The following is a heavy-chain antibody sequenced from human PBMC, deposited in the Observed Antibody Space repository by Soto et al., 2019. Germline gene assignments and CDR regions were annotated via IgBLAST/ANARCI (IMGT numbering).Heavy chain of an antibody. CDR2: ISYDGSNK. Sequence: QVQLVESGGGVVQTGRSLRLSCAASGFTFSSYAMHWVRQAPGKGLEWVAVISYDGSNKYYADSVKGRFTISRDNSKNTLYLQMNSLRAEDTAVYYCASRIAAAGSGDWFDPWGQGTLVTVSS. V-gene: IGHV3-30-3*01. CDR1: GFTFSSYA. J-gene: IGHJ5*02. D-gene: IGHD6-13*01. CDR3: ASRIAAAGSGDWFDP.